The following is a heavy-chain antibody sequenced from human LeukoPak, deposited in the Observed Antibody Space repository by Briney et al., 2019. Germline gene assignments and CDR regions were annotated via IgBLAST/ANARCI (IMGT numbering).Heavy chain of an antibody. D-gene: IGHD6-6*01. Sequence: GRSLRPSCSASGFTFSNYAMYWVRQAPGKGLEHVSAISPNGGTTYYADSVKGRFTISRDNSKNTLYLQMSSLRPEDTAVYYCVKRISSSSGFDHWGQGTLVTVSS. V-gene: IGHV3-64D*09. CDR2: ISPNGGTT. CDR1: GFTFSNYA. CDR3: VKRISSSSGFDH. J-gene: IGHJ4*02.